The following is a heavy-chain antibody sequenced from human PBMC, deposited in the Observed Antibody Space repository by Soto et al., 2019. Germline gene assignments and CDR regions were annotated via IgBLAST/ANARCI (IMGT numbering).Heavy chain of an antibody. Sequence: QVQLVESGGGVVQPGRSLRLSCAASGFSISPYALHWVRQAPGKGPEWVAIISYNGNNKHYADSVKGRFTLSRDNSKNTVDLQMNSLRVEDTAMYYCARRSFPYSGSPLEPWSDALDIWGQGTMVTVSS. CDR1: GFSISPYA. J-gene: IGHJ3*02. CDR3: ARRSFPYSGSPLEPWSDALDI. CDR2: ISYNGNNK. V-gene: IGHV3-30*04. D-gene: IGHD1-26*01.